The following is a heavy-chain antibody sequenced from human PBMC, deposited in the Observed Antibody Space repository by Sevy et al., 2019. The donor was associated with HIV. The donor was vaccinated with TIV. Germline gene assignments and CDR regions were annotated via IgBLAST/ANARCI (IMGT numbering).Heavy chain of an antibody. Sequence: GGSLRLSCAASGFTFSSYAMSWVRQAPEKGLEWVSTISGSGDTTYYADSVKGRFTISSDNSENTLYLQMNSLRTEDTAVYYCARDCSSSTCLWGLDVWGQGTTVTVSS. J-gene: IGHJ6*02. CDR1: GFTFSSYA. V-gene: IGHV3-23*01. CDR3: ARDCSSSTCLWGLDV. D-gene: IGHD2-2*01. CDR2: ISGSGDTT.